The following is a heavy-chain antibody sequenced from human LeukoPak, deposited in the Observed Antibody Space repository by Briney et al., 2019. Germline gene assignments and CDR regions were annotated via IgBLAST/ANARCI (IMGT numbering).Heavy chain of an antibody. CDR2: ISYDGSNK. V-gene: IGHV3-30*18. CDR3: AKDSTYSSSWYFDY. J-gene: IGHJ4*02. CDR1: GFTFSSYG. D-gene: IGHD6-13*01. Sequence: PGRSLRLSCAASGFTFSSYGMHWVRQAPGKGLEWVAVISYDGSNKYYADSVKGRFTISRDNSKNTLYLQMNSLRAEDTAVYYCAKDSTYSSSWYFDYWGQGTLVTVSS.